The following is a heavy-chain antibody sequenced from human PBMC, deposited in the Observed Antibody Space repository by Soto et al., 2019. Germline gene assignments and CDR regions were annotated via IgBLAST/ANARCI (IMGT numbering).Heavy chain of an antibody. CDR3: ARGGVSARTIDY. J-gene: IGHJ4*02. D-gene: IGHD6-6*01. CDR2: IYPSDSDT. Sequence: GESLKISCKGSGYNFAGYWIAWVRQMPGQGLELMGIIYPSDSDTRYRPYFQGQVTISADKSISSAYLQWSSLRASDTAMYYCARGGVSARTIDYWGQGTPVTVSS. V-gene: IGHV5-51*01. CDR1: GYNFAGYW.